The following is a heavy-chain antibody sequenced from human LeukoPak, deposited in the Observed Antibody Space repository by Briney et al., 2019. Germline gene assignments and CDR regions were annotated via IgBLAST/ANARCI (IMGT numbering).Heavy chain of an antibody. CDR3: ARNPRSYGLDY. J-gene: IGHJ4*02. Sequence: ASVRVSCKASGYTFASYDIHWVRQATGQGLEWMGWMNPNSGNTGYAQKFQGRVTMTRNTSISTAYMELRSLRSEDTAVYYCARNPRSYGLDYWGQGTLVTVSS. D-gene: IGHD1-26*01. CDR1: GYTFASYD. V-gene: IGHV1-8*01. CDR2: MNPNSGNT.